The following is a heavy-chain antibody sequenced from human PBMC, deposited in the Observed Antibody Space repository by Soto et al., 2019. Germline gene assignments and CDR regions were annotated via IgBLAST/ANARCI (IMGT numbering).Heavy chain of an antibody. J-gene: IGHJ3*02. Sequence: AGSLTLSCTASGVTFSSYALSWVRQAPGKGLEWVSDISGSGGSTYYADSVKDRFTISRHNSKNTVYPKMNSPRAEDTVVYYGAKLDFYGTNGVCYTDAGAFDIWGQGTMVTVSS. V-gene: IGHV3-23*01. D-gene: IGHD2-8*01. CDR1: GVTFSSYA. CDR2: ISGSGGST. CDR3: AKLDFYGTNGVCYTDAGAFDI.